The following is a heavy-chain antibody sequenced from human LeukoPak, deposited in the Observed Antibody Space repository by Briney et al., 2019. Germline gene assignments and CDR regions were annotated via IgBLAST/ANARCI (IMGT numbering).Heavy chain of an antibody. CDR1: GVSISSYY. J-gene: IGHJ5*02. CDR3: ARVQRAPTYYYGSGSPNWFDP. Sequence: PSETLSLTCTVSGVSISSYYWSWIRQPPGKGLEWIGYIYYSGSTNYNPSLKSRVTISVDTSKNQFSLKLSSVTAADTAVYYCARVQRAPTYYYGSGSPNWFDPWGQGTLVTVSS. D-gene: IGHD3-10*01. CDR2: IYYSGST. V-gene: IGHV4-59*01.